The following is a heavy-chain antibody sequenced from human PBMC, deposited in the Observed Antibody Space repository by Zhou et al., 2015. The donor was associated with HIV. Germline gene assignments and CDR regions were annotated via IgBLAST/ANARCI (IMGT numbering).Heavy chain of an antibody. CDR1: GYTFSKFY. D-gene: IGHD3-10*01. CDR3: ARDATFHYGSGTVRYSPGS. V-gene: IGHV1-46*01. J-gene: IGHJ4*02. CDR2: VDPSRGGA. Sequence: QVRLVQSGTEVKKPGASVNISCETSGYTFSKFYIHWLRQAPGKGPEWMAIVDPSRGGARVAEDFQGRVIMTSDTSKSTVFMELRSLTPDDTAIYYCARDATFHYGSGTVRYSPGSWGQGTLVIVSS.